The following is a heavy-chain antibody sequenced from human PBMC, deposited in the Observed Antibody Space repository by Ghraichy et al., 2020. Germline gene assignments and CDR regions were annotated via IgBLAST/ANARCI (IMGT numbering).Heavy chain of an antibody. J-gene: IGHJ3*02. V-gene: IGHV1-46*01. Sequence: ASVKVSCKTSGYTSTSYYLHWVRQAPGQGLEWMGEVNPSTGGTIYSQRFQGRVTMTRYTSASGVYMELSGLRSEDTAVFYCARGRVFLGFDIWGQGTMVSVSS. CDR3: ARGRVFLGFDI. D-gene: IGHD2-8*01. CDR2: VNPSTGGT. CDR1: GYTSTSYY.